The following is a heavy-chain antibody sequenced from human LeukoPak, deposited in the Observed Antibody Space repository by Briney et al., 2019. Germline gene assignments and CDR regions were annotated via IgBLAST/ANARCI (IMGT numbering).Heavy chain of an antibody. CDR1: GGSFSGYY. CDR3: ARHASSVFDS. D-gene: IGHD6-19*01. CDR2: INHSGST. V-gene: IGHV4-34*01. Sequence: PSETLSLTCAVYGGSFSGYYWSWIRQPPGKGLEWIGEINHSGSTNYNPSLKSRVTISVDTSKNQFSLKLSSVTAADTAVYFCARHASSVFDSWGQGALVTVSS. J-gene: IGHJ4*02.